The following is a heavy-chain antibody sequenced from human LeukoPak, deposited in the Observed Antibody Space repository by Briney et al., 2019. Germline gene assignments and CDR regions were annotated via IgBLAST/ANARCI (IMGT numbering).Heavy chain of an antibody. Sequence: SETLSLTCAVSGGSITSPDWWTWVRQPPGKGLEWIGEVYHTGSTNYNPSLKSRVTISVDKSNNQFSLKLTSVTAADTAVYYCASRHDSGPYWGQGTLVTVSS. V-gene: IGHV4-4*02. D-gene: IGHD4-17*01. CDR2: VYHTGST. CDR1: GGSITSPDW. CDR3: ASRHDSGPY. J-gene: IGHJ4*02.